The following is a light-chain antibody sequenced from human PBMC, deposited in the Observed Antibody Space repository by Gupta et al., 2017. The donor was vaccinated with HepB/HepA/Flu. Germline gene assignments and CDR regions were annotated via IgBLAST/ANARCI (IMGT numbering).Light chain of an antibody. CDR1: VLAKKF. V-gene: IGLV3-27*01. CDR2: KDT. Sequence: SYELIQPSSVSVSPGQTARITCSGDVLAKKFARWFQQKPGQAPVVVIYKDTERPSGIPERFSGSSSGTTVTLTISGAQIEDEADYDCYSAAGPGVFGGGTKLTVL. J-gene: IGLJ2*01. CDR3: YSAAGPGV.